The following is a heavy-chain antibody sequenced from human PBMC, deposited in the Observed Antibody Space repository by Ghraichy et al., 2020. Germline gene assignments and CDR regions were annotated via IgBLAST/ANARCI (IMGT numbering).Heavy chain of an antibody. V-gene: IGHV3-48*02. D-gene: IGHD6-19*01. CDR2: IAGSSRTI. Sequence: LSLTCAASGFTFSDYSMNWVRQAPGKGLEWVSYIAGSSRTIYYADSVKGRFTISRDNAKNSLHLQMISLRDDDTAVYYCASLAVADKIDYWGQGTLVTVSS. CDR1: GFTFSDYS. CDR3: ASLAVADKIDY. J-gene: IGHJ4*02.